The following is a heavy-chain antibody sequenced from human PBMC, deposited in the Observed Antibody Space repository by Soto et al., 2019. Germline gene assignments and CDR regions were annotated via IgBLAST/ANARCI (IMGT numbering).Heavy chain of an antibody. CDR3: ARGGYCSSTSCYYWFDP. CDR2: MNPNSGNT. J-gene: IGHJ5*02. V-gene: IGHV1-8*01. CDR1: GYTFTSYD. D-gene: IGHD2-2*01. Sequence: ASVKVSCKASGYTFTSYDINWVRQATGQGLEWMGWMNPNSGNTGYAQKFQGRVTMTRNTSISTAYMELSSLRSEDTAVYYCARGGYCSSTSCYYWFDPWGQGTLVTAP.